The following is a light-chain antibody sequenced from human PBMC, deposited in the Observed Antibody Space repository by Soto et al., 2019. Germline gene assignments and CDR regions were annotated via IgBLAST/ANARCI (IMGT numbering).Light chain of an antibody. Sequence: DIKMSQSPSTLSASVGDRVTITCRASQSISNWLAWYQQKPGKAPKLLIYDASSLESGVPSRFSGSGSGTEFTLTISSLQPDDFATYYCQQYNSYSWTFGQGTKVDI. CDR1: QSISNW. CDR3: QQYNSYSWT. V-gene: IGKV1-5*01. CDR2: DAS. J-gene: IGKJ1*01.